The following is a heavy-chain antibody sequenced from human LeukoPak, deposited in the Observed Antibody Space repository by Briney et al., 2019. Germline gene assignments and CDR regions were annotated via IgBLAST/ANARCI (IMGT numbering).Heavy chain of an antibody. CDR1: GYSFTSYW. D-gene: IGHD4-17*01. Sequence: GESLKISCKGSGYSFTSYWISWVRQMPGKGLEWMGRIDPSDSYTNYSPSFQGHVTISADKSISTAYLQWSSLKASDTDMYYCASLLTTTVNHWGQGTLVTVSS. CDR2: IDPSDSYT. CDR3: ASLLTTTVNH. J-gene: IGHJ5*02. V-gene: IGHV5-10-1*01.